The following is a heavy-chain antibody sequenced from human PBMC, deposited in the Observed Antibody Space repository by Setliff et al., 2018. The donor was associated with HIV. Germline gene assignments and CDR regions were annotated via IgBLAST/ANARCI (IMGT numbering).Heavy chain of an antibody. J-gene: IGHJ5*02. D-gene: IGHD6-13*01. Sequence: PSETLSLTCAVYGGSFSGYYWSCIRQPPGKGLEWIGEIDHSGNTNYNPSLKSRVTISVDTSKNHFSLKLSSVTAADTAVYYCARGTKGSRWSVTRINWFDTWGQGTLVTVSS. CDR2: IDHSGNT. CDR3: ARGTKGSRWSVTRINWFDT. V-gene: IGHV4-34*01. CDR1: GGSFSGYY.